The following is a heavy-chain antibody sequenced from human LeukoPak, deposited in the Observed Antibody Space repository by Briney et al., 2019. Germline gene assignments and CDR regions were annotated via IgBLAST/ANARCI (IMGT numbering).Heavy chain of an antibody. V-gene: IGHV1-2*02. CDR3: AREPQTLGYCSSTSCKCFDY. Sequence: ASVKVSCNASGYTFTGYYMHWVRQAPGQGLEWMGWINPISGGTSYAQKFQGRVTMTRDTSISTAYMELSRLRSDDTAVYYCAREPQTLGYCSSTSCKCFDYWGQGTLVTVSS. D-gene: IGHD2-2*01. CDR2: INPISGGT. CDR1: GYTFTGYY. J-gene: IGHJ4*02.